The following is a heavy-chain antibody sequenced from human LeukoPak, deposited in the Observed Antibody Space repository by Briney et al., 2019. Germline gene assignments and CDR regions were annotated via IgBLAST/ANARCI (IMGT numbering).Heavy chain of an antibody. CDR2: IYFTGTT. CDR1: GGSISNVH. CDR3: ARTAPNYYGSGRPFDY. Sequence: SETLSLTCSVSGGSISNVHWNWIRQPPGKALEWIGYIYFTGTTHYNPSLKSRVTISVDTSKRQFSLKLSSVTAADTAVYYCARTAPNYYGSGRPFDYWGQGTLVTVSS. D-gene: IGHD3-10*01. J-gene: IGHJ4*02. V-gene: IGHV4-59*01.